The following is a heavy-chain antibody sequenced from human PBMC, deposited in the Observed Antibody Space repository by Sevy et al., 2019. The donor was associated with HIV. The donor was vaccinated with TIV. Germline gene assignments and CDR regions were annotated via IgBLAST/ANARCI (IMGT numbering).Heavy chain of an antibody. CDR2: LYYEGTT. V-gene: IGHV4-39*01. J-gene: IGHJ6*03. Sequence: SETLSLTCGVSGGSISSISNYWGWIRQPPGRELEWIGSLYYEGTTYYNPSLQSRVRISGNTSKNLFSLDLTSVTAADTAVYYCASLSPFYRCMDVWGKGTTVTVSS. CDR1: GGSISSISNY. CDR3: ASLSPFYRCMDV.